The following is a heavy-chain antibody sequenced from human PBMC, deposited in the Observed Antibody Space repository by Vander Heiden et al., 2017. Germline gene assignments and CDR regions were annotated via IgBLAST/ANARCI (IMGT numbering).Heavy chain of an antibody. Sequence: CAASGFTFSSYWMSWVRQAPGKGLEWVANIKQDGSEKYYGDSVKGRFTISRHNATHSLSLQMNSMRAEDTTVYYCGGGIVVAQGGLYYYGMDVWGQGTTVTVSS. CDR2: IKQDGSEK. J-gene: IGHJ6*02. D-gene: IGHD2-15*01. V-gene: IGHV3-7*04. CDR3: GGGIVVAQGGLYYYGMDV. CDR1: GFTFSSYW.